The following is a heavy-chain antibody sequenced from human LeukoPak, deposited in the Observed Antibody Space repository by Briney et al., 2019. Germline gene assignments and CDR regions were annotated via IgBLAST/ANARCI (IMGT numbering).Heavy chain of an antibody. J-gene: IGHJ4*02. CDR3: VRDLREFGWHHVDY. CDR2: ISGSGGST. V-gene: IGHV3-21*06. CDR1: GFTFSSYS. Sequence: GGSLRLSCAASGFTFSSYSMTWVRQAPGKGLEWVSAISGSGGSTYYADSVKGRFTISRDNAKNSLYLQMNSLRAEDTAVYYCVRDLREFGWHHVDYWGQGTLVTVSS. D-gene: IGHD3-16*01.